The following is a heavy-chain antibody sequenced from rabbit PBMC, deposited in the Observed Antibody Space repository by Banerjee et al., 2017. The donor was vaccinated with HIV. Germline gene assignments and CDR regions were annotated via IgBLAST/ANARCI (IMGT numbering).Heavy chain of an antibody. D-gene: IGHD6-1*01. J-gene: IGHJ4*01. CDR1: GFTLSSSYY. Sequence: QEQLVESGGGLVQPEGSLTLTCKASGFTLSSSYYMCWVRQAPGKGLEWIACIYAGSSGSTYYASWAKGRFTISKTSSTTVTLQMTSLTAADTATYFCARDGGAGYAGYGYVKGLWGPGTLVTVS. CDR2: IYAGSSGST. V-gene: IGHV1S45*01. CDR3: ARDGGAGYAGYGYVKGL.